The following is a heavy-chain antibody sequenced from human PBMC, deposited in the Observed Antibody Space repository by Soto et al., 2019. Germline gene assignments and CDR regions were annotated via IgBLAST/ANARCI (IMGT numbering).Heavy chain of an antibody. Sequence: EVQLVESGGGLVQPGGSLRLSCATSGFILSDCAMNWVRQAPGKGLEWVSYISSSSSVIDYADSVKGRFTVSRDNARNALYLQMRSLRDEETAVYYCARDTGWGSNWYYYRAVWGKWTTVTVSS. CDR3: ARDTGWGSNWYYYRAV. D-gene: IGHD7-27*01. CDR1: GFILSDCA. J-gene: IGHJ6*03. V-gene: IGHV3-48*02. CDR2: ISSSSSVI.